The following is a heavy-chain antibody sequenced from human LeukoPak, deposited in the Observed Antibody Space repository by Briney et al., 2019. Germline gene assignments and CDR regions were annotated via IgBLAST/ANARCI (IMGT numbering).Heavy chain of an antibody. CDR1: GYTFTAYY. CDR3: ARELGTSSNNFDY. J-gene: IGHJ4*02. D-gene: IGHD7-27*01. Sequence: ASVKVSCKASGYTFTAYYMHWVRQAPGQGLEWMGWISPNSGGTKYAQKFQGRVTMTSDTSISTAYMELSRLTSDDTAVYYCARELGTSSNNFDYWGQGTLVTVSS. V-gene: IGHV1-2*02. CDR2: ISPNSGGT.